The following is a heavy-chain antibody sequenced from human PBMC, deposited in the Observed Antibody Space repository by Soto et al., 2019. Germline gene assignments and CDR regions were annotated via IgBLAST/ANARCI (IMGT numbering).Heavy chain of an antibody. CDR3: ARGSYYDFWSGYYGPLDY. D-gene: IGHD3-3*01. V-gene: IGHV4-59*12. J-gene: IGHJ4*02. CDR1: GGSISSYY. Sequence: PSETLSLTCTVSGGSISSYYWSWIRQPPGKGLEWIGYIYYSGSTNYNPSLKSRVTILVDTSKNQFSLKLSSVTAADTAVYYCARGSYYDFWSGYYGPLDYWGQGTLVTVSS. CDR2: IYYSGST.